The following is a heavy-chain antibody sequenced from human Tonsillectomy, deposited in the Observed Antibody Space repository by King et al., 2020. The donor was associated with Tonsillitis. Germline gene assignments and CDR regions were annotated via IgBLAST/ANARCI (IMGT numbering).Heavy chain of an antibody. V-gene: IGHV4-59*01. CDR2: ISYTGST. CDR1: GGSISSYY. J-gene: IGHJ6*04. CDR3: ARAQAMDV. Sequence: QLQESGPGLVKPSETLSLTCTVSGGSISSYYWSWIRQPPGKGLGWIGYISYTGSTNYNPSLKSRVTISVDTSKNHFSLKLSSVTAADTAVYYCARAQAMDVWGKGTTVTVSS.